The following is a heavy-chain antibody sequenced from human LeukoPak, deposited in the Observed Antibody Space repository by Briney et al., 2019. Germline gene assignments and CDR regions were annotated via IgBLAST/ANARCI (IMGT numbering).Heavy chain of an antibody. CDR2: ISGGGEST. J-gene: IGHJ4*02. Sequence: GGSLRLSCAASGFTFSSYAMSWVRQAPGKGLEWVSAISGGGESTYNADSVKGRFTISRDNSKNALYLQMDTLRAEDTAVYYCATNPTYGDYTDYWGQGTLVTVAS. CDR1: GFTFSSYA. V-gene: IGHV3-23*01. D-gene: IGHD4-17*01. CDR3: ATNPTYGDYTDY.